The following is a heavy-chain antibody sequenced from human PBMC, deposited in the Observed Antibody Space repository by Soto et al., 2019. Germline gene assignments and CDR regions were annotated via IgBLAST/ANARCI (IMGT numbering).Heavy chain of an antibody. Sequence: GGSLSLSCAASGFTFSSYEMNWVRQAPGKGLEWVSYISSSGSTIYYADSVKGRFTISRDNAKNSLYLQMNSLRAEDTAVYYCARKIEVVVITNYYYGMDVWGQGTTVTVSS. J-gene: IGHJ6*02. V-gene: IGHV3-48*03. CDR2: ISSSGSTI. CDR3: ARKIEVVVITNYYYGMDV. D-gene: IGHD3-22*01. CDR1: GFTFSSYE.